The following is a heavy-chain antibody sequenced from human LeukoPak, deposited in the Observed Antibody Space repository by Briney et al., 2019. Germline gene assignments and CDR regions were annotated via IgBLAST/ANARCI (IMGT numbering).Heavy chain of an antibody. CDR2: IYYSGST. J-gene: IGHJ4*02. CDR3: AREIPRLLDYYDSSGPFDY. D-gene: IGHD3-22*01. Sequence: SEPLSLTCTVSGGSINSYYWSCIRQPPGKALEWIGYIYYSGSTNYNPSLKSRVTISVDTYKNQFSLKLSSVRPADTAVYYCAREIPRLLDYYDSSGPFDYWGQGTLVTVSS. CDR1: GGSINSYY. V-gene: IGHV4-59*01.